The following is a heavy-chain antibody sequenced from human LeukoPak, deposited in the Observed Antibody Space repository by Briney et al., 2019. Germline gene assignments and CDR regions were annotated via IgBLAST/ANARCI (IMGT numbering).Heavy chain of an antibody. V-gene: IGHV4-34*01. Sequence: SETLSLTCAVYGGSFSGYYWSWLRQPPGKGLEWIGEINHSGSTNYNPSLKSRVTISVDTSKNQFSLKLSSVTAADTAVYYCARGKGNYYDSSGLGYWGQGTLVTVSS. CDR1: GGSFSGYY. D-gene: IGHD3-22*01. CDR3: ARGKGNYYDSSGLGY. J-gene: IGHJ4*02. CDR2: INHSGST.